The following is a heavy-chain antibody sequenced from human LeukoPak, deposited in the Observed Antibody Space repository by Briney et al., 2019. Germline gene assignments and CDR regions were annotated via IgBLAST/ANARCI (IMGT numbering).Heavy chain of an antibody. CDR3: ARHVVSWELLP. CDR2: IYYSGST. CDR1: GGSISVFY. J-gene: IGHJ5*02. Sequence: SETLSLTCTVSGGSISVFYWSWLRQPPGKGLEWIGSIYYSGSTYYNPSLKSRVTISVDTSKNQFSLKLSSVTAADTAVYYCARHVVSWELLPWGQGTLVTVSS. V-gene: IGHV4-39*01. D-gene: IGHD1-26*01.